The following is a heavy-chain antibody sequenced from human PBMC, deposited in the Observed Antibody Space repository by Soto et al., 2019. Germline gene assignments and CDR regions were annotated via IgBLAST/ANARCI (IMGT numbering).Heavy chain of an antibody. CDR3: ARGDTRTLKIDL. D-gene: IGHD2-21*02. J-gene: IGHJ2*01. V-gene: IGHV3-74*01. Sequence: EVQLVESGGGLVQPGGSLRLSCADSGFTFTSYWMHWVRQAPGKGLVWVSRINSDGSSTSYADSVNGRFTISRDNGKNTLYLQMNSLRAEDTAVYYCARGDTRTLKIDLWGRGTLVTVSS. CDR2: INSDGSST. CDR1: GFTFTSYW.